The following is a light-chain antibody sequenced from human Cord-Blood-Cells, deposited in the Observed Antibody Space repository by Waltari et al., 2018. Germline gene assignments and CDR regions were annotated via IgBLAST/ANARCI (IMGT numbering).Light chain of an antibody. V-gene: IGLV1-47*01. CDR3: AAWDDSLSARV. J-gene: IGLJ3*02. CDR2: RNN. CDR1: SSNIGSNY. Sequence: QSVLTQPPSASGTPGQRVTISCSGSSSNIGSNYVYWYQQLPGTAPKRLIYRNNQRPSGVPDRFSGSKSGTSASLAISGLRSEDEADYYCAAWDDSLSARVFGGGTKLTVL.